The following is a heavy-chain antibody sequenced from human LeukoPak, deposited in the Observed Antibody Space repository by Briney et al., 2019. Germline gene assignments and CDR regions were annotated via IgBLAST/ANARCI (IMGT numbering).Heavy chain of an antibody. V-gene: IGHV3-11*01. Sequence: GGSLRLSCAASGFTFSDYYMSWIRQAPGKGLEWVSYISSSGSTIYYADSVKGRFTISRDNAKNSLYLQMNSLRAEDTAVYYCARVLNVYDFWSGYYSYGMDVWGQGTTVTVSS. J-gene: IGHJ6*02. CDR1: GFTFSDYY. CDR3: ARVLNVYDFWSGYYSYGMDV. CDR2: ISSSGSTI. D-gene: IGHD3-3*01.